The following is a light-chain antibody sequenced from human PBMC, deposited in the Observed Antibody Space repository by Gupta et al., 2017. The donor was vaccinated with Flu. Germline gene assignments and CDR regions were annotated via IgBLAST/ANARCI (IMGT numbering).Light chain of an antibody. CDR3: CSYTGRSPVV. Sequence: QSPLTHPSSVSGSPGQSITISCTGTSSDIGSYNLVSWYQQPPAKPPKLLIDDGSSRPSGLSSRSAGYTSGTTALLIISRLADEDAASYYRCSYTGRSPVVFGGGTTVTVL. CDR2: DGS. V-gene: IGLV2-23*01. J-gene: IGLJ2*01. CDR1: SSDIGSYNL.